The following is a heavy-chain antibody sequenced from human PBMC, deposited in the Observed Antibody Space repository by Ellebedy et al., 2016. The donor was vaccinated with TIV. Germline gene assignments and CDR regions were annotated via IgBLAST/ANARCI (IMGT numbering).Heavy chain of an antibody. J-gene: IGHJ4*02. V-gene: IGHV3-30*04. CDR3: AKRGGLNTNTPTYFDH. Sequence: PGGSLRLSCAASGFTFTSYAMHWVRRAPGKGLEWVALIKYDGETYYADAVQGRFIISRDNSKNTLYLQMNSLRAEDTAVYYCAKRGGLNTNTPTYFDHWGQGSLVTVSA. D-gene: IGHD2-8*01. CDR2: IKYDGET. CDR1: GFTFTSYA.